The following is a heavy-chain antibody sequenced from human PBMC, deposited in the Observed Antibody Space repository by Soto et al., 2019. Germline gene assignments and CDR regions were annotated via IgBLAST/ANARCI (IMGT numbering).Heavy chain of an antibody. V-gene: IGHV4-30-4*01. CDR3: ARGASIAAAAGGGGQRDWFDP. J-gene: IGHJ5*02. Sequence: QVQLQESGPGLVKPSQTLSLTCTVSGGSISSGDYYWSWIRQPPGKGLEWIGYIYYSGSTYYNPSLKSRVTICIDTSMNQLSLKLCSVTAADTAVYYCARGASIAAAAGGGGQRDWFDPWGQGNLVTVSS. CDR2: IYYSGST. D-gene: IGHD6-13*01. CDR1: GGSISSGDYY.